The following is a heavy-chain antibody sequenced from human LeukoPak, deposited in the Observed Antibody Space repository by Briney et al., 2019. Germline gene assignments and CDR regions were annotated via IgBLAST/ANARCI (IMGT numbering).Heavy chain of an antibody. CDR1: GYTFTGYY. V-gene: IGHV1-2*02. CDR3: ARVLHYYDSSGYHHPYYFDY. Sequence: ASVKVSCKASGYTFTGYYMHWVRQAPGQGLEWMGWINPNSGGTNYAQKFQGRVTMTRDTSISTAYMELSRLRSDDTAVYYCARVLHYYDSSGYHHPYYFDYWGQGTLVTVSS. D-gene: IGHD3-22*01. CDR2: INPNSGGT. J-gene: IGHJ4*02.